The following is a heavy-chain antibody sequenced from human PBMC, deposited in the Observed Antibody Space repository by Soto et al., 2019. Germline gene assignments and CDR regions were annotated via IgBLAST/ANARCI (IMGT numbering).Heavy chain of an antibody. D-gene: IGHD6-19*01. V-gene: IGHV3-30*18. CDR1: GFSFSSYG. Sequence: GGSLRLSCAAPGFSFSSYGMHWVRQVPGQGPEWVAVISYDGSKETYADSVKGRFTISRDNSKNTLYLQMNSLRVEDTALYYCAKEGRQWLTYYYYGMDVWGQGTSVTVSS. CDR2: ISYDGSKE. J-gene: IGHJ6*02. CDR3: AKEGRQWLTYYYYGMDV.